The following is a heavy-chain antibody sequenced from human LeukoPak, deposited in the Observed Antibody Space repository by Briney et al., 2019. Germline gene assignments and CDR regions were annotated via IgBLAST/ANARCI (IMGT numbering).Heavy chain of an antibody. V-gene: IGHV3-30*01. CDR3: ARWGNSGYYYVNLYFDL. J-gene: IGHJ2*01. CDR2: ISYDGSTK. Sequence: GGTLRLSCAASGFTFSSYAMHWVRQAPGKGLEWVAVISYDGSTKYYADSVKGRFTISRDNSKYTLYLQMNSLRAEDTAVYYCARWGNSGYYYVNLYFDLWGRGTLVTVSS. D-gene: IGHD3-22*01. CDR1: GFTFSSYA.